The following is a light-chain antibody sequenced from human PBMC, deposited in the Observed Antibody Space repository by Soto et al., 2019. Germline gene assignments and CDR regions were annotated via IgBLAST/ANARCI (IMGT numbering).Light chain of an antibody. J-gene: IGKJ1*01. CDR1: QSITDW. CDR2: KAS. V-gene: IGKV1-5*03. CDR3: QYWGDYSLT. Sequence: DIQMTQSPSTLSASVGDRVTITCRASQSITDWLAWYQQKPGKAPKFLIYKASNLEGGVPSRFSGSGSGTEFTITFSSLHPDDVATDYCQYWGDYSLTFGEGTKVEIK.